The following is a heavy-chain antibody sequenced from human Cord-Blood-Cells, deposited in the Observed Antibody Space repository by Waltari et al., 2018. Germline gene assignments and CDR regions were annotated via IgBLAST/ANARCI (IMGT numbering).Heavy chain of an antibody. CDR2: INHSGRT. Sequence: QVQLQQWGAGLLKPSETLSLTCAVYGGSFSGYYWSWIRQPPGKGLEWIGEINHSGRTNYNPSLKSRVTISVDTSKNQFSLKLSSVTAADTAVYYCARGLHYYDSSGYYYFDYWGQGTLVTVSS. CDR1: GGSFSGYY. J-gene: IGHJ4*02. CDR3: ARGLHYYDSSGYYYFDY. V-gene: IGHV4-34*01. D-gene: IGHD3-22*01.